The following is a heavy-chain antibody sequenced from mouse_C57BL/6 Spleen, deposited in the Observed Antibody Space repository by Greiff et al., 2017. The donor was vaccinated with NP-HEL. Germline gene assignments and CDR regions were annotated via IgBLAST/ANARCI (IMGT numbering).Heavy chain of an antibody. D-gene: IGHD2-1*01. J-gene: IGHJ4*01. Sequence: QVQLQQSGPGLVQPSQSLSITCTVSGFSLTSYGVHWVRQPPGKGLEWLGVIWSGGSTDYNAAFISRLSISKDNSKSQVFFKMNSLQADDTAIYYCAKNPIHYGNYFYAMDYWGQGTSVTVSS. CDR3: AKNPIHYGNYFYAMDY. V-gene: IGHV2-4*01. CDR1: GFSLTSYG. CDR2: IWSGGST.